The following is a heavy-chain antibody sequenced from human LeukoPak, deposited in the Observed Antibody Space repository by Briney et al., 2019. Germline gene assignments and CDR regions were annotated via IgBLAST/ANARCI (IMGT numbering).Heavy chain of an antibody. CDR1: GFSFSTYV. CDR3: AKDFGDYSGWFFDY. D-gene: IGHD6-19*01. Sequence: PWGSLRLSCAASGFSFSTYVMHWVRQAPGKGLEWVAVTAHDESQKYYADSVNGRFTISRDNSKNALYLQMNSLRAEDTAVYYCAKDFGDYSGWFFDYWGQGTLVTVSS. CDR2: TAHDESQK. J-gene: IGHJ4*02. V-gene: IGHV3-30*18.